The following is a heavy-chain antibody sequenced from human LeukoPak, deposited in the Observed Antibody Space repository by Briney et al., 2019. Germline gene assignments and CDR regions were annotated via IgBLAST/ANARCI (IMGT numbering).Heavy chain of an antibody. CDR2: INPSGGST. CDR3: TREGSGITPTPHAFDM. Sequence: ASVKVSCKASGYTFTSYYMHWVRQAPGQGLEWMGIINPSGGSTVYAQKFQGRVTMTRDTSTSTVYMDLSSLRSDDTAVYYCTREGSGITPTPHAFDMWGQGTMVTVSS. CDR1: GYTFTSYY. D-gene: IGHD3-10*01. J-gene: IGHJ3*02. V-gene: IGHV1-46*01.